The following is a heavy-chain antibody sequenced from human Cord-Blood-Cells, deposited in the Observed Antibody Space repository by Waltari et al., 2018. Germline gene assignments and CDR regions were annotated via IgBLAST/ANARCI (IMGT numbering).Heavy chain of an antibody. CDR2: IVVGRGNT. D-gene: IGHD3-3*01. CDR1: GFTFTSSA. CDR3: AASRFYTDLGSGPDY. Sequence: QMQLVQSGPEVKKPGTSAKVSCKVSGFTFTSSAVQWVRQARGQRLEWIGWIVVGRGNTKYAQKCQERVTITRDRSTSTAYIDLSSRRSGDTAVYYWAASRFYTDLGSGPDYWGQGTLVTVSA. J-gene: IGHJ4*02. V-gene: IGHV1-58*01.